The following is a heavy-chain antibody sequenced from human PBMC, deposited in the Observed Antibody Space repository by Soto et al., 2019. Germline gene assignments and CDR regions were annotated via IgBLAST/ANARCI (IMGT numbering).Heavy chain of an antibody. CDR1: NGSLSSSRW. V-gene: IGHV4-4*02. Sequence: QVXLQXSGPGLXRPXXXXXXXXXXXNGSLSSSRWWSWVRQSPGKGLEWIGEVAENGYIHCIPSLKIRLTISLDWSRNRFSLRLTSVTAADTALYYCARNHYDGYDFDYWGQGALVTVSS. J-gene: IGHJ4*02. CDR3: ARNHYDGYDFDY. CDR2: VAENGYI. D-gene: IGHD5-12*01.